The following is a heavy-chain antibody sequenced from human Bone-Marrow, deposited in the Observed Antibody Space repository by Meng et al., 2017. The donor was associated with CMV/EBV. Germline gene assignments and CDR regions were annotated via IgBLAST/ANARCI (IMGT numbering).Heavy chain of an antibody. V-gene: IGHV1-2*02. J-gene: IGHJ4*02. CDR2: LNHSNNT. CDR1: YDISTGLY. D-gene: IGHD6-19*01. Sequence: CDAYYDISTGLYGQWERPAPGQWLGGMGRLNHSNNTNYAKNFQGRVTMTRDMSINTVYMELSRLTSDDTAVYYCARSSGWSRFDHWGQGTLVTVSS. CDR3: ARSSGWSRFDH.